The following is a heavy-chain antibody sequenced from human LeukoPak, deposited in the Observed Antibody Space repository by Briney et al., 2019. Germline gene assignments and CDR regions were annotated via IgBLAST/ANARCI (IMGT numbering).Heavy chain of an antibody. V-gene: IGHV3-30*18. CDR2: ISYDGTNK. D-gene: IGHD1-26*01. CDR1: GFTFTNYG. Sequence: GGSLRLSCAASGFTFTNYGMHWARQAPGKGGVWVAVISYDGTNKYYADSVKGRFTISRDNSKNTLYLQMNSLRTEDTSLYYCAKDGGSRNYYFVFFDYWGQGTLVTVSS. J-gene: IGHJ4*02. CDR3: AKDGGSRNYYFVFFDY.